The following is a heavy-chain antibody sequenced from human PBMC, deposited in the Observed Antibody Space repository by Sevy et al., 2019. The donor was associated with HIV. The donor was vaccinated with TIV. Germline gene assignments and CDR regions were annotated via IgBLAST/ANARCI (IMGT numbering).Heavy chain of an antibody. CDR3: ARDDTASYLPVS. CDR1: GFTFSDYS. D-gene: IGHD3-10*01. V-gene: IGHV3-48*02. J-gene: IGHJ4*02. CDR2: ISRSGTTR. Sequence: LRLSCAASGFTFSDYSLNWVRQAPGKGLEWVSYISRSGTTRHYADSVRGRFTISRDDAKNSLYLQMSSLRDEDTAVYYCARDDTASYLPVSWGQGTLVTVSS.